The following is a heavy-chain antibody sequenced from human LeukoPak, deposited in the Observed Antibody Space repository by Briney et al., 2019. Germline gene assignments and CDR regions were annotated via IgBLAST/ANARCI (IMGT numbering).Heavy chain of an antibody. D-gene: IGHD1-26*01. CDR2: IYYSGST. J-gene: IGHJ4*02. Sequence: SETLSLTCTVSGYSISSGYYWGWIRQPPGKGLEWIGSIYYSGSTYYNPSLKSRVTISVDTSKNQFSLKLSSVTAADTAVYYCARHGLIREFDYWGQGTLVTVSS. CDR3: ARHGLIREFDY. V-gene: IGHV4-38-2*02. CDR1: GYSISSGYY.